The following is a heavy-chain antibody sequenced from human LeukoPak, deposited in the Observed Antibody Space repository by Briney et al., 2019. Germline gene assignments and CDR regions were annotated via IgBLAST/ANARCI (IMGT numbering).Heavy chain of an antibody. D-gene: IGHD6-19*01. V-gene: IGHV4-39*01. Sequence: PSETLSLTCTVSGGSISSSSYYWGWIRQPPGKGLEWIGSIYYSGSTYYNPSLKSRVTISVDTSKNQFSLKLSSVTAADTAVYYCARARSGWGAFDIWGQGTMVTVSS. CDR3: ARARSGWGAFDI. CDR1: GGSISSSSYY. CDR2: IYYSGST. J-gene: IGHJ3*02.